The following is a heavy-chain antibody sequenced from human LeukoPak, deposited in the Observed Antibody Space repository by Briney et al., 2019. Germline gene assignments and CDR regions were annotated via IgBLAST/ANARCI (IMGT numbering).Heavy chain of an antibody. CDR3: ARDRDSSGYPTTFDY. V-gene: IGHV1-2*02. Sequence: GASVKVSCKASGYTFTGYYMHWVRQAPGQGLEWMGWIDPNSGGINYAQKFQGRVTMTRDTSISTAYMELSRLRSDDTAVYYCARDRDSSGYPTTFDYWGQGTLVTVSS. D-gene: IGHD3-22*01. J-gene: IGHJ4*02. CDR1: GYTFTGYY. CDR2: IDPNSGGI.